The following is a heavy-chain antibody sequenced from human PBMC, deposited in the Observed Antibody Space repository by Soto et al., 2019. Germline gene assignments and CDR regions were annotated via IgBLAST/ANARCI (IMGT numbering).Heavy chain of an antibody. CDR3: AKRRGAGGHFDC. Sequence: GSLILSCAASGFTFTSYAMGWVRQAPGKGLECVSVVSRGGSTHYADSVTGRFIVSRDNSKNTVSLQMNSLRADDTAVYYCAKRRGAGGHFDCWGQGALVTVSS. D-gene: IGHD2-15*01. CDR2: VSRGGST. J-gene: IGHJ4*02. CDR1: GFTFTSYA. V-gene: IGHV3-23*01.